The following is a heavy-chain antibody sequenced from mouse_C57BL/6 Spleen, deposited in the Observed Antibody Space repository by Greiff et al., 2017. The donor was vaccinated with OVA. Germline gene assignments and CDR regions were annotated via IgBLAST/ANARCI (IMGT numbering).Heavy chain of an antibody. V-gene: IGHV1-80*01. Sequence: QVQLQQSGAELVKPGASVKISCKASGYAFSSYWMNWVKQRPGKGLEWIGQIYPGDGDTNYNGKFKGKATLTADKSSSTAYMQLSSLTSEDSAVYFCARRDTTVLADYAMDYWGQGTSVTVSS. CDR3: ARRDTTVLADYAMDY. CDR2: IYPGDGDT. D-gene: IGHD1-1*01. CDR1: GYAFSSYW. J-gene: IGHJ4*01.